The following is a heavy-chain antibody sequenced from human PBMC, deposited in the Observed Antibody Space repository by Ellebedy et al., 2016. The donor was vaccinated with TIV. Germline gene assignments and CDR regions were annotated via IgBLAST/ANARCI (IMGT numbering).Heavy chain of an antibody. CDR3: SRQDGYPGRD. Sequence: GESLKISCAASGFTFSLNWMYWVRQAPGKGLEWVANIKEDGSEEYYVDSLKGRFTISIDNSKNMLYLQLSSLRTEDTAVFYCSRQDGYPGRDWGQGTLVTVSP. CDR2: IKEDGSEE. CDR1: GFTFSLNW. J-gene: IGHJ4*02. V-gene: IGHV3-7*01. D-gene: IGHD5-24*01.